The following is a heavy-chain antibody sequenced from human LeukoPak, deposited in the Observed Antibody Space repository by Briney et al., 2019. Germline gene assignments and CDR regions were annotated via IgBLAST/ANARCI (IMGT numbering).Heavy chain of an antibody. D-gene: IGHD3-3*01. CDR2: IYYSGST. CDR1: GGSISSGDYY. V-gene: IGHV4-30-4*08. Sequence: PSQTLSLTCTVSGGSISSGDYYWRWIRQPPGKGLEWIGYIYYSGSTYYNPSLKSRVTISVDTSKNQFSLKLSSVTAADTAVYYCARDESGYSHFDYWGQGTLVTVSS. J-gene: IGHJ4*02. CDR3: ARDESGYSHFDY.